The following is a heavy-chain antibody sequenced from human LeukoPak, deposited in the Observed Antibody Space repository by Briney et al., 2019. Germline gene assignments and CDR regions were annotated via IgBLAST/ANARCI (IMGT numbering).Heavy chain of an antibody. Sequence: PSETLSLTCDVSGGSISSDDWWTWVRQPPGRGLEWIGEIHPSGTTNYNASLKSRITMSADKSEKRFSVKLSSVTAADTAVYYCASSSHYKSDYWGQGTLVTVSS. CDR3: ASSSHYKSDY. V-gene: IGHV4-4*02. J-gene: IGHJ4*02. CDR1: GGSISSDDW. D-gene: IGHD3-22*01. CDR2: IHPSGTT.